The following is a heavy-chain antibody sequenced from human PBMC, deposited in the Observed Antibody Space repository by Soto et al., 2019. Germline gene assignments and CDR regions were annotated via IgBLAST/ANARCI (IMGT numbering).Heavy chain of an antibody. CDR3: ARDRGYCSSTSCQPDYYYYGMDV. D-gene: IGHD2-2*01. J-gene: IGHJ6*02. V-gene: IGHV3-30-3*01. CDR2: ISYDGSNK. CDR1: GFTFSSYA. Sequence: GGSLRLSCAASGFTFSSYAMHWVRQAPGKGLEWVAVISYDGSNKYYADSVKGRFTISRDNSKNTLYLQMNSLRAEDTAVYYCARDRGYCSSTSCQPDYYYYGMDVWGQGTTVTVSS.